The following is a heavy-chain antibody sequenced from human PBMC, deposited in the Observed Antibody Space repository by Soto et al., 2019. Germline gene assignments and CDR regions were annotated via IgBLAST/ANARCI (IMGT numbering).Heavy chain of an antibody. CDR2: IYYSGST. J-gene: IGHJ4*02. CDR1: GGSISSYY. CDR3: ARESTTVVGGDYYFDY. V-gene: IGHV4-59*01. Sequence: PSETLSLTCTVSGGSISSYYWSWIRQPPGKGLEWIGYIYYSGSTNYNPSLKSRVTISVDTSKNQFSLKLSSVTAADTAVYYCARESTTVVGGDYYFDYWGQGTLVTVSS. D-gene: IGHD4-17*01.